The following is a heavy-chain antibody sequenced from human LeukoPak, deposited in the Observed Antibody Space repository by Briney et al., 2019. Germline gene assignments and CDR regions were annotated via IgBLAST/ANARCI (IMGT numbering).Heavy chain of an antibody. J-gene: IGHJ4*02. CDR3: ARGDSSSWPDY. CDR1: GFTFSSYA. D-gene: IGHD6-13*01. Sequence: GRSLRLSCAASGFTFSSYAMHWVRQAPGKGLEWVAVISYDGSNKYYADSVKGRFTISRDNSKNALYLQMNSLRAEDTAVYYCARGDSSSWPDYWGQGTLVTVSS. V-gene: IGHV3-30*01. CDR2: ISYDGSNK.